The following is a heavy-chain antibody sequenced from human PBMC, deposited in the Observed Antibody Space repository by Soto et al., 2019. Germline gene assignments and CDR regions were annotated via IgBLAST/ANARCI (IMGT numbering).Heavy chain of an antibody. CDR2: IYHSGST. CDR1: GGSISSSNW. V-gene: IGHV4-4*02. J-gene: IGHJ6*02. Sequence: LRRTLSLTCAVSGGSISSSNWWSWVRQPPGKGLEWIGEIYHSGSTNYNPSLKSRVTISVDKSKNQFSLKLSSVTAADTAVYYCARCLSAMVTDYYGMDVWGQGTTVTVSS. CDR3: ARCLSAMVTDYYGMDV. D-gene: IGHD5-18*01.